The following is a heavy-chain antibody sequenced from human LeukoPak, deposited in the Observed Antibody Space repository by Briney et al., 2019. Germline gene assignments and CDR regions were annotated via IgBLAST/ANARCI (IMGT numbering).Heavy chain of an antibody. CDR2: FDPEDGET. V-gene: IGHV1-24*01. J-gene: IGHJ4*02. CDR1: GYTLTELS. Sequence: ASVKVSCKVSGYTLTELSLHWVRQAPGKGLEWMGGFDPEDGETIYAQKFQGRVTMTEDTSTDTAYMELSSLRSEDTAVYYCATAQLWLSPLFDYWGQGTLVTVSS. CDR3: ATAQLWLSPLFDY. D-gene: IGHD5-18*01.